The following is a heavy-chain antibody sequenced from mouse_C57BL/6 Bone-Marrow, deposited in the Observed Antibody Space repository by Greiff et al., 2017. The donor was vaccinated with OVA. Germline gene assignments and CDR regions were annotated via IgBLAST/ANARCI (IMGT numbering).Heavy chain of an antibody. CDR1: GYTFTDYE. D-gene: IGHD2-5*01. Sequence: VQLQQSGAELVRPGASVTLSCKASGYTFTDYEMHWVKQTPVHGLEWIGAIDPETGGTAYNQKFKGKAILTADKSSSTAYMELRSLTSEDAAVYYYTGSCSNDYAMDYWGQGTSVTVSS. V-gene: IGHV1-15*01. CDR2: IDPETGGT. CDR3: TGSCSNDYAMDY. J-gene: IGHJ4*01.